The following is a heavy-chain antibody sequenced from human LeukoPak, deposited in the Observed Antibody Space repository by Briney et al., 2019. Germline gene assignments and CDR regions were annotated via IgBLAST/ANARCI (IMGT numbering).Heavy chain of an antibody. V-gene: IGHV3-11*01. CDR3: ARTARSGDI. D-gene: IGHD1-1*01. CDR1: GFIFSEFY. CDR2: ISGSGHDI. J-gene: IGHJ4*02. Sequence: GGSLRLSCAASGFIFSEFYMSWVRQSPGKGLEWISYISGSGHDINYVDSVKGRFTVSRDNAKNSLYLQMNSLSADNTAIYYCARTARSGDIRGQGTLVTVSS.